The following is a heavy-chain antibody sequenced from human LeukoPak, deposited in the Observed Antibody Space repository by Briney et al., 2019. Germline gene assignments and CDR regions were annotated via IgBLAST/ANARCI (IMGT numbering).Heavy chain of an antibody. CDR2: IYSGGST. J-gene: IGHJ4*02. CDR1: GFTVSSNY. D-gene: IGHD4-17*01. V-gene: IGHV3-53*01. CDR3: ARVHATTVGFDY. Sequence: PGGSLRLSCAASGFTVSSNYMSWVRQAPGKGLEWVSVIYSGGSTYYADSVKGRLTISRDNSKNTLYLQMNSLRAEDTAVYYCARVHATTVGFDYWGQGTLVTVSS.